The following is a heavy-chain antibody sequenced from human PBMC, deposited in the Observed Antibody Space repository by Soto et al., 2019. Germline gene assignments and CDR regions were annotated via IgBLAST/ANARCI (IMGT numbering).Heavy chain of an antibody. CDR1: GYTFTRSG. V-gene: IGHV1-18*01. CDR2: ISTYNGDT. CDR3: AREGMAPYYYYGMDV. J-gene: IGHJ6*02. Sequence: ASVKLSCKASGYTFTRSGISWVRQAPGQGLEWMGWISTYNGDTNYAQTFQGRVTMTTDTSTSTAYMELRSLRSDDTAVYYCAREGMAPYYYYGMDVWGQGTPVTVSS.